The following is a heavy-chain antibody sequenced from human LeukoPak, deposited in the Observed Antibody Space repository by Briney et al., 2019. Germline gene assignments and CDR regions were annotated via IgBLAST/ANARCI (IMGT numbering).Heavy chain of an antibody. Sequence: ASVKVSCKASGYTFSGYYMHWVRQAPGQGLEWMAWINPNNGDTNYAQKFQGRVTMTRDTSISTAYMELTRLISDDTAVYYCARVSSSGWYVHPTLDYWGQGTLVTVSS. D-gene: IGHD6-19*01. J-gene: IGHJ4*02. CDR2: INPNNGDT. CDR3: ARVSSSGWYVHPTLDY. V-gene: IGHV1-2*02. CDR1: GYTFSGYY.